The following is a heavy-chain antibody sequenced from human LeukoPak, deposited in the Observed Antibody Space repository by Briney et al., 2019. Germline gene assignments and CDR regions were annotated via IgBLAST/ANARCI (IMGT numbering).Heavy chain of an antibody. D-gene: IGHD3-3*01. J-gene: IGHJ6*02. CDR2: ISAYNGNT. Sequence: ASVKVSCKASGYTFTSYGISWVRQAPGQGLERMGWISAYNGNTNCAQKLQGRVTMTTDTSTSTAYMELRSLRSDDTAVYYCARAGYYDFWSGGRYYYYGMDVWGQGTTVTVSS. CDR3: ARAGYYDFWSGGRYYYYGMDV. CDR1: GYTFTSYG. V-gene: IGHV1-18*01.